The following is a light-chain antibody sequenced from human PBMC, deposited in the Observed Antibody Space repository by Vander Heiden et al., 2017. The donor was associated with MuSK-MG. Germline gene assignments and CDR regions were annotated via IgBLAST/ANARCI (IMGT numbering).Light chain of an antibody. Sequence: SSELTQDPAVSVALGETVSITCQGDTRRSYYATWYQQKPGQVHLRVIDGKTNRPSGIPDRFSGSNSGNKASLTITGAQAEDEADDYCNSRDPTGNCVLFGGGTKLTVL. CDR2: GKT. CDR1: TRRSYY. J-gene: IGLJ2*01. CDR3: NSRDPTGNCVL. V-gene: IGLV3-19*01.